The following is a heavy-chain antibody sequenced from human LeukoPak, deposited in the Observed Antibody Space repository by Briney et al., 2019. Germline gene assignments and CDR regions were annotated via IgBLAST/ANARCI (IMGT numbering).Heavy chain of an antibody. Sequence: PGGSLRLSCAASGFTFSSYGMSWVRQAPGKGLEWVSAISGSGGSTYYADSVKGRFTISRDNSKNTLYLQMNSLRAEDTAMYYCARDGIVGATTMWDYWGQGTLVTVSS. CDR1: GFTFSSYG. J-gene: IGHJ4*02. CDR2: ISGSGGST. D-gene: IGHD1-26*01. V-gene: IGHV3-23*01. CDR3: ARDGIVGATTMWDY.